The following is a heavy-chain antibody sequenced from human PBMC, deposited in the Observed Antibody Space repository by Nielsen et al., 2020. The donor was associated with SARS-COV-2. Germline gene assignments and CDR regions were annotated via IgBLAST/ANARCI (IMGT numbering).Heavy chain of an antibody. V-gene: IGHV3-9*01. CDR3: AKDSVNAFDI. Sequence: GGSVRLSCAASGFTFDDYAMHWVRQAPGKGLEWVSGISWNSGSIGYADSVKGRFTISRDNAKNSLYLQMNSLRAEDTALYYCAKDSVNAFDIWGQGTMVTVSS. CDR2: ISWNSGSI. CDR1: GFTFDDYA. J-gene: IGHJ3*02.